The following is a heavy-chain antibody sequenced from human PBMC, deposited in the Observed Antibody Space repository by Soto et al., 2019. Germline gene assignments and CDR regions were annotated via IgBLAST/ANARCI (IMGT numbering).Heavy chain of an antibody. CDR3: AKKEAAVSGSGFDY. D-gene: IGHD6-19*01. CDR1: GFTFSSYA. Sequence: GGSLRLSCAASGFTFSSYALSWVRQAPGKGLQWVSGISGGGGSPNYADSVKGRFTISSDNSKNTLYLQMNSLRAEDTAVYYCAKKEAAVSGSGFDYWGQGTLVTVSS. CDR2: ISGGGGSP. V-gene: IGHV3-23*01. J-gene: IGHJ4*02.